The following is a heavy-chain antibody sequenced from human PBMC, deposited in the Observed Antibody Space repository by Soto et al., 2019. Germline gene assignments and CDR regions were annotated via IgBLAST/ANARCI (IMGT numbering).Heavy chain of an antibody. CDR3: ARRAETNGWNGFGADKYYFDF. CDR1: GYTFTSYD. V-gene: IGHV1-8*01. D-gene: IGHD1-1*01. Sequence: ASVKVSCKASGYTFTSYDIYWVRKATGQGLEWMGWMNPNTGNSGYAQKFQGRVTMTSDTSISTGHMELSSQRSEDTAVYYCARRAETNGWNGFGADKYYFDFWGQGTLVTVSS. J-gene: IGHJ4*02. CDR2: MNPNTGNS.